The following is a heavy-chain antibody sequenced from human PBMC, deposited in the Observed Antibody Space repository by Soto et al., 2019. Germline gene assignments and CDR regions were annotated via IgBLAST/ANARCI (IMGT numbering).Heavy chain of an antibody. Sequence: GGTLRLSWAVSGLSFRSYAMHWGRTEPGDELARVGVRSCGGTKKYPADSVKRRFTIARDNSKNTLDLQMNSLRAEDTAVYYCARPRAAMSLENYFDYWGQGNLVTVSS. D-gene: IGHD2-2*01. CDR3: ARPRAAMSLENYFDY. V-gene: IGHV3-30*04. J-gene: IGHJ4*02. CDR1: GLSFRSYA. CDR2: RSCGGTKK.